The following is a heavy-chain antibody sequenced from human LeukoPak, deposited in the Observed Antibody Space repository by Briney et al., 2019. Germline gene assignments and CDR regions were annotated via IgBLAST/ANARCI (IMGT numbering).Heavy chain of an antibody. CDR2: IVVGSSNT. CDR3: AATIAADTVYYGMDV. J-gene: IGHJ6*02. D-gene: IGHD6-13*01. Sequence: VASVKVSCKASGFTFTSSAMQWVRQARGQRLEWIGWIVVGSSNTNYAQKFQERVTITWDMSTSTAYMELSSLRSEDTAVYYRAATIAADTVYYGMDVWGQGTTATVSS. V-gene: IGHV1-58*02. CDR1: GFTFTSSA.